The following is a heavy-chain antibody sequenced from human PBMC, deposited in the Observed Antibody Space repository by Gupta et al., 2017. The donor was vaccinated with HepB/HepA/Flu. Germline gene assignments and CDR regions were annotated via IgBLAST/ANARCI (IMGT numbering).Heavy chain of an antibody. Sequence: QLQLQQWGAGLLKPSETLSLTCAVYGGSFSGYYWSWIRPPPGKGLEWIGEINHSGSTNYNPSLKSRVTISVDTSKNQFSLKLSSVTAADTAVYYCARGRYYGSGSYKGVIDYWGQGTLVTVSS. J-gene: IGHJ4*02. V-gene: IGHV4-34*01. D-gene: IGHD3-10*01. CDR3: ARGRYYGSGSYKGVIDY. CDR1: GGSFSGYY. CDR2: INHSGST.